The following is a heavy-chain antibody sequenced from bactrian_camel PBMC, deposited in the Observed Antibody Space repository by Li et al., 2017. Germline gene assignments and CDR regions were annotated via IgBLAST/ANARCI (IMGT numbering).Heavy chain of an antibody. CDR2: ISPDGKE. CDR1: RGFDDADAE. V-gene: IGHV3S53*01. D-gene: IGHD4*01. J-gene: IGHJ6*01. CDR3: VRKDDYSNYATFGY. Sequence: HVQLVESGGGSVQIGGSLTLACAASRGFDDADAEWGWFRQAPGEQCEMVASISPDGKEYYSDSVEGRFTISRDNAKNTVYLQKNSLKPEDTAVYYCVRKDDYSNYATFGYWGQGTQVTVS.